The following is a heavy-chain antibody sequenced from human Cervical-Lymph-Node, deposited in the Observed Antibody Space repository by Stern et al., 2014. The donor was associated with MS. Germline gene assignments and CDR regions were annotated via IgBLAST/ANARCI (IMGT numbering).Heavy chain of an antibody. D-gene: IGHD3-22*01. CDR3: ARDERDYFDSSGHPDYYFDY. Sequence: QDQLVQSGSELKKPGASVKVSCKASGYTFRTYGISWIRQAPGQGLEWMGWISPDNGNTHYAHNVQGRVTMTTDTSTSTAYMELRSLRSDDTALYYCARDERDYFDSSGHPDYYFDYWGQGTLVTVSS. CDR2: ISPDNGNT. V-gene: IGHV1-18*04. CDR1: GYTFRTYG. J-gene: IGHJ4*02.